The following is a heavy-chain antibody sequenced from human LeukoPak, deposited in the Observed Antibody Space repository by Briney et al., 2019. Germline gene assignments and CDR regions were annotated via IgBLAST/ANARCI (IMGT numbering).Heavy chain of an antibody. CDR1: GGSISSYY. CDR2: IYYSGST. Sequence: SETLSLTCTVSGGSISSYYWSWIRQPPGKGLAWIGYIYYSGSTNYNPSLKSRVTISVDTSKNQFSLKLSSVTAADTAVYYCARLLCSGGSCYSGVSYYGMDVWGQGTTVTVSS. D-gene: IGHD2-15*01. J-gene: IGHJ6*02. CDR3: ARLLCSGGSCYSGVSYYGMDV. V-gene: IGHV4-59*08.